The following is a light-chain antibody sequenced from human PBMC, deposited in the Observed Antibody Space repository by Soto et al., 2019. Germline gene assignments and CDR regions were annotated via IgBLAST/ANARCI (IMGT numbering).Light chain of an antibody. V-gene: IGLV2-11*01. CDR3: CSSAGSPVM. CDR2: DVR. J-gene: IGLJ3*02. Sequence: QSALTQPRSVSGSPGQSVTVPCTDTTSDAALFDHVSWYQHYPGKAPRLLIYDVRQRPSGVPDRFSGSRSGNTASLTISRLQAEDEADYYCCSSAGSPVMFGGGTKVTVL. CDR1: TSDAALFDH.